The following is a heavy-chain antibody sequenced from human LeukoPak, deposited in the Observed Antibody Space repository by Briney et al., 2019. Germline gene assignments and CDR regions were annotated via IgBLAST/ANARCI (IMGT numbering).Heavy chain of an antibody. J-gene: IGHJ4*02. CDR3: ARDSFGTVTPYYFDY. CDR1: RGSLSSYY. CDR2: IYTSGST. V-gene: IGHV4-4*07. D-gene: IGHD4-11*01. Sequence: SGTQPLPHLVSRGSLSSYYWRWMRQAAGTGLEWIGRIYTSGSTNYNPSLKSRVTMSVDTSKNQFSLKLSSVTAADTAVSYCARDSFGTVTPYYFDYWGQGTLVTVSS.